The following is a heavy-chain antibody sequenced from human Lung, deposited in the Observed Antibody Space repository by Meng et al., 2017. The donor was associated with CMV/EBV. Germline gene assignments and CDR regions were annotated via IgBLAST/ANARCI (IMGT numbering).Heavy chain of an antibody. CDR3: ARDAFYYYYYYGMDV. CDR1: GFTFSSYS. J-gene: IGHJ6*02. V-gene: IGHV3-21*01. D-gene: IGHD3-16*01. CDR2: ISSSSSYI. Sequence: GGSLRLXCAASGFTFSSYSMNWVRQAPGKGLEWVSSISSSSSYIYYADSVKGRFTISRDNAKNSLYLQMNSLRAEDTAVYYCARDAFYYYYYYGMDVWGQGNXVTGAS.